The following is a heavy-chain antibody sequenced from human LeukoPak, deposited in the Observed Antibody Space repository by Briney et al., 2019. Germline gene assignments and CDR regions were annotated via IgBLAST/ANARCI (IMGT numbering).Heavy chain of an antibody. CDR2: IWSDGNKK. D-gene: IGHD2-21*01. Sequence: PGGSLRLSCASSGFTFSSYDMYWVRQAPGKGLEWVAFIWSDGNKKYYADSVKGRFTISRDNSRNTVNLQMNSLTSEDTAVYYCAKLLLETGGEGEEFDYWGQGTLVTVSS. CDR3: AKLLLETGGEGEEFDY. V-gene: IGHV3-30*02. CDR1: GFTFSSYD. J-gene: IGHJ4*02.